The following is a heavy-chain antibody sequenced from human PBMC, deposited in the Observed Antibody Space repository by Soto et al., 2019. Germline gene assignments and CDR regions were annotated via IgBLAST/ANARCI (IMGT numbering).Heavy chain of an antibody. V-gene: IGHV1-69*01. Sequence: QVKLVQSGAEVKKPGSSVKVSCKASGVTFSSYAISWVRQAPGQGLEWMGGIIPIFGTANYAQKFQGRVTITADESTSTAYMELRSLRSEDTAVYYCARVPWSSSWYGDYWGQGTLVTVSS. CDR1: GVTFSSYA. D-gene: IGHD6-13*01. J-gene: IGHJ4*02. CDR3: ARVPWSSSWYGDY. CDR2: IIPIFGTA.